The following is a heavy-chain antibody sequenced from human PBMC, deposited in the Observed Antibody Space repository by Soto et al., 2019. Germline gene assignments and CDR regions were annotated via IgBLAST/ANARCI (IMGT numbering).Heavy chain of an antibody. CDR1: GFTVSSDY. D-gene: IGHD3-3*01. CDR2: IYNGGST. J-gene: IGHJ6*02. Sequence: EVQLVETGGGLIQPGGSLRLSCAASGFTVSSDYMSWVRQAPGKGLEWVSVIYNGGSTYYADSVKGRFTISRDNSKNTLDLQMNSLRAEDTAVYYCARVGPAYYYYGMDVWGQGTTVTVSS. CDR3: ARVGPAYYYYGMDV. V-gene: IGHV3-53*02.